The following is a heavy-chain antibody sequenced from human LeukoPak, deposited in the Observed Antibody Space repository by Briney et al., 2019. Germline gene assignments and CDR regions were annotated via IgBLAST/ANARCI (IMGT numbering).Heavy chain of an antibody. V-gene: IGHV3-48*03. CDR2: ISSSGSTI. CDR3: AINSGSYYWG. Sequence: GFLRLFCAASGFTFSSYELNWVRQAPGKGLVCVSYISSSGSTIYYADSVEGRFTISRDNAKNSLYLQMNSLRAEDTAVYYCAINSGSYYWGWGQGTLVTVS. CDR1: GFTFSSYE. D-gene: IGHD1-26*01. J-gene: IGHJ4*02.